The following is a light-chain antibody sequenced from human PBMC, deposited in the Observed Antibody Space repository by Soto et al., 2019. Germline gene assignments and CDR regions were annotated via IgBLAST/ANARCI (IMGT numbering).Light chain of an antibody. Sequence: QSVLTQPASVSGSPGHSITVSYTGTSSDVGGYNYVSWYQQHPGKAPRLMIYDVTNRPSGVSNRFSGSKSGNTASLTISGLQAEDEADYYCSSYRRGSTYVFGTGTKVTVL. CDR2: DVT. CDR3: SSYRRGSTYV. CDR1: SSDVGGYNY. J-gene: IGLJ1*01. V-gene: IGLV2-14*01.